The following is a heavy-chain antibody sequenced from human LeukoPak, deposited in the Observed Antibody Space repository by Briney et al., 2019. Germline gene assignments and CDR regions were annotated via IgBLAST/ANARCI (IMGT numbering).Heavy chain of an antibody. CDR2: IYSSGST. D-gene: IGHD3-10*01. CDR3: ARARSRAVSGGAFEI. V-gene: IGHV4-4*07. CDR1: GGSIGNYY. J-gene: IGHJ3*02. Sequence: SETLSLTCTVSGGSIGNYYWSWIRQPAGQGVVWIGRIYSSGSTNYNPSLKGRVTVSLDTSKNQFSLKMNSLTAADTAVYYCARARSRAVSGGAFEIWGQGTLVTVSS.